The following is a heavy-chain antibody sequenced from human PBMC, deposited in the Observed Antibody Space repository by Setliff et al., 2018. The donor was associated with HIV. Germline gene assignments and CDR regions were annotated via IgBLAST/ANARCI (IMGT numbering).Heavy chain of an antibody. V-gene: IGHV5-51*01. CDR1: AYSFTSFW. CDR3: ARFPPMLSGSYVRGAFDI. J-gene: IGHJ3*02. CDR2: IYPGDSDT. D-gene: IGHD1-26*01. Sequence: GESLKISCKGSAYSFTSFWIGWVRQMPGKGLEWMGIIYPGDSDTSYSPSFQGQVTISADKSISTAYLQWSSLKASDTAMYYCARFPPMLSGSYVRGAFDIWGQGTMVTVSS.